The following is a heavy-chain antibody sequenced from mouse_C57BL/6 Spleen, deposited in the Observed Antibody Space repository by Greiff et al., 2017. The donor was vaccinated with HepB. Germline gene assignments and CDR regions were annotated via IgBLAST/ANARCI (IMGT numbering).Heavy chain of an antibody. D-gene: IGHD1-1*01. J-gene: IGHJ4*01. V-gene: IGHV1-7*01. CDR1: GYTFTSYW. CDR3: ARDYYGSSYAIDY. Sequence: VQVVEPGAELAKPGASVKLSCKASGYTFTSYWMHWVKPRPGQGLEWIGYINPSSGYTKYNQKFKDKATLTADKSSSTAYMQLSSLTYEDSAVYYCARDYYGSSYAIDYWGQGTTVTVSA. CDR2: INPSSGYT.